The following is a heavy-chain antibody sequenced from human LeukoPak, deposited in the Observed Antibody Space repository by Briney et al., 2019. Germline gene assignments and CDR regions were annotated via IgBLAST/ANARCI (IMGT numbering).Heavy chain of an antibody. D-gene: IGHD3-10*01. CDR3: ARGGTRYGSGSYWNWFDP. Sequence: GASVKVSCKASGYTFTSYGISWVRQAPGQGLEWMGWISAYNGNTNYAQKLQGRVTMTTDTSTSTAYMELRSLRSDDTAVYYCARGGTRYGSGSYWNWFDPWGQGTLVTVSS. V-gene: IGHV1-18*01. CDR2: ISAYNGNT. CDR1: GYTFTSYG. J-gene: IGHJ5*02.